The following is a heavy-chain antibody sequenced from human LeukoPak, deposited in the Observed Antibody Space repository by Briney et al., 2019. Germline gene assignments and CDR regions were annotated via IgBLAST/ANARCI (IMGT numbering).Heavy chain of an antibody. D-gene: IGHD3-9*01. CDR2: IYYSGST. CDR3: ARTLRYSDWCFDF. V-gene: IGHV4-59*01. J-gene: IGHJ4*02. CDR1: GGSISSYY. Sequence: SETLSLTCTVSGGSISSYYWSWIRQPPGKGLEWIGYIYYSGSTNYNPSLKSRVTISVDTSKNQFSLKLSSVTAADTAVYYCARTLRYSDWCFDFWGQGTLVTVSS.